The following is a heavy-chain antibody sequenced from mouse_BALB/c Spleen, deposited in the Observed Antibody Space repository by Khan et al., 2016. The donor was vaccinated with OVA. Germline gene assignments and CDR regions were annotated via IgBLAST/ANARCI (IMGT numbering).Heavy chain of an antibody. Sequence: EVQLVESGPGLVKPSQSLSLTCTFTGYSITSDYAWNWIRQFPGNKLEWMGYISYSGSTSYNPSLKSRISITRDTSKNQFFLQLNSVTTEDTATYYCARRGDGYYGAMDYWGQGTSVTVSS. CDR3: ARRGDGYYGAMDY. CDR2: ISYSGST. J-gene: IGHJ4*01. CDR1: GYSITSDYA. D-gene: IGHD2-3*01. V-gene: IGHV3-2*02.